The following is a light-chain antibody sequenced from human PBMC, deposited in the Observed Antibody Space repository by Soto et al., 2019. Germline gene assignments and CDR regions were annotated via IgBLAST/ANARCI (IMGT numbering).Light chain of an antibody. J-gene: IGLJ1*01. CDR3: CSYAGRYTWV. CDR1: SSDVGGYDY. CDR2: DVS. Sequence: QSALTQPRSVSESPGQSVTISCTGTSSDVGGYDYVSWYQQHPGTAPKFMIYDVSKRPSGVPDRFSGSKSGNTASLTISGLQAEDEADYYCCSYAGRYTWVFGTGPKLTVL. V-gene: IGLV2-11*01.